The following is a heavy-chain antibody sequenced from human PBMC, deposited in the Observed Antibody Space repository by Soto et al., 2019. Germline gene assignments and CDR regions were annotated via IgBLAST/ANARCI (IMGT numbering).Heavy chain of an antibody. CDR2: MNPYSGNT. J-gene: IGHJ5*02. V-gene: IGHV1-8*01. D-gene: IGHD6-19*01. CDR3: ARTRFGAVAGT. Sequence: GASVKVSCKASGYTFTSHDIHWVRRATGQGPEWMGWMNPYSGNTVYAQKFQGRVTMTRNTSMSTAYMELSSLRSEDTAVYYCARTRFGAVAGTWGQGTLVTVSS. CDR1: GYTFTSHD.